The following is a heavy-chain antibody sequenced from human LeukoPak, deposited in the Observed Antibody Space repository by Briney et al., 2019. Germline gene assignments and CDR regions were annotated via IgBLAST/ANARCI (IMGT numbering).Heavy chain of an antibody. CDR3: IRGGANSPFDY. V-gene: IGHV3-49*04. Sequence: GRSLRLSCTASGFTFGDYAMSWVRQAPGKGLEWVGFIRSKAYGGTTEYAASVKGRFTISRDDSKSIAYLQMNSLKTEDTAVYYCIRGGANSPFDYWGQGTLVTVSS. J-gene: IGHJ4*02. D-gene: IGHD1-1*01. CDR1: GFTFGDYA. CDR2: IRSKAYGGTT.